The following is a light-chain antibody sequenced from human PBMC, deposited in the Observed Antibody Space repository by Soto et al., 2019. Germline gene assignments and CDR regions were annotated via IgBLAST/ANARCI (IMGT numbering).Light chain of an antibody. V-gene: IGKV1-13*02. CDR3: QHFNSYPLT. CDR2: DAS. CDR1: QGISSA. J-gene: IGKJ4*01. Sequence: AIQLTQSPSSLSASVGDRVTITCRASQGISSALAWYQQKPGKAPNLLKYDASSLESGVPSRFSGSGSGTDFPLTISSLQPEDFATYYCQHFNSYPLTFGGGTKVEIK.